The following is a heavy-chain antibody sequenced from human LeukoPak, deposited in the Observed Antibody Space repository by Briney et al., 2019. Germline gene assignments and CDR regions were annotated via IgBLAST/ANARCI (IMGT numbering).Heavy chain of an antibody. CDR3: ARQTGSGLFILP. V-gene: IGHV4-39*01. D-gene: IGHD3/OR15-3a*01. CDR1: GVSISSSNSY. CDR2: IYYSGNT. J-gene: IGHJ4*02. Sequence: SETLSLTCTVSGVSISSSNSYWGWIRQPPGKGLEWIGSIYYSGNTYYNASLKSQVSISIDTSKNQFSLRVTSVTAADTAVYYCARQTGSGLFILPGGQGTLVTVSS.